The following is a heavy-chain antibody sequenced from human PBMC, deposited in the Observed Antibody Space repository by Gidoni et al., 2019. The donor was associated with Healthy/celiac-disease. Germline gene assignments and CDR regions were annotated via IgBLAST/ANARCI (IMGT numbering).Heavy chain of an antibody. CDR3: AKEPVEMATNGYFDY. D-gene: IGHD5-12*01. V-gene: IGHV3-30*18. Sequence: QVQLVESGGGVVQPGRSLRLSCAASGFTFSRYGMHWVRPAPGKGLEWVAVISYDESNKYYADSVKGRFTISRDNSKNTLYLQMNSLRAEDTAVYYCAKEPVEMATNGYFDYWGQGTLVTVSS. CDR2: ISYDESNK. CDR1: GFTFSRYG. J-gene: IGHJ4*02.